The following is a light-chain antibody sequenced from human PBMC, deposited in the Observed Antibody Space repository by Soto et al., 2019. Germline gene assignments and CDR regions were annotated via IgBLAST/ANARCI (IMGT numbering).Light chain of an antibody. CDR1: SSDVGGDNY. CDR3: SSYGGSNNDVL. J-gene: IGLJ2*01. V-gene: IGLV2-8*01. Sequence: QSALTQPPSASGSPGQSVTISCTGTSSDVGGDNYVSWYQQHPGKAPKLMIHEVNKRPSGVPDRFSGSKSGNTTSLTVSGLQAEDEAHYYCSSYGGSNNDVLFGGGTKLTVL. CDR2: EVN.